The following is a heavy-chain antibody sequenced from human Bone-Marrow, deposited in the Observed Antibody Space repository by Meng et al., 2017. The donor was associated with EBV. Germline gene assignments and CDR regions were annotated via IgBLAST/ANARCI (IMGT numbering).Heavy chain of an antibody. CDR3: AHCYGGNSYY. CDR1: WFSLSTIGVG. J-gene: IGHJ4*02. CDR2: IYWDDDK. Sequence: MTWNASWPTQLKPTQTLTLPCSVSWFSLSTIGVGVGCNRQPPGKALEWLALIYWDDDKRYSPFLKSRLTITKDTSKNHVVLTMTNMDPVDTATYYCAHCYGGNSYYWGQGTLVTVSS. D-gene: IGHD4-23*01. V-gene: IGHV2-5*02.